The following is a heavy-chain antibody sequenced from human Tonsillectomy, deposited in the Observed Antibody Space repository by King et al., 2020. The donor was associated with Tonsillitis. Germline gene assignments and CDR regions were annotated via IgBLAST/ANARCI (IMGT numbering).Heavy chain of an antibody. CDR2: IYHSGST. CDR3: ARLSTGMATDY. Sequence: QVQLQESGPGLVKPSETLSLTCTVSGYSISSGYCWGWIRQPPGKGLEWIGSIYHSGSTYYNPSLKSRVTISVDTSKNQFSLKLSSVTAADTAVYYCARLSTGMATDYWGQGTLVTVSS. V-gene: IGHV4-38-2*02. J-gene: IGHJ4*02. CDR1: GYSISSGYC. D-gene: IGHD5-24*01.